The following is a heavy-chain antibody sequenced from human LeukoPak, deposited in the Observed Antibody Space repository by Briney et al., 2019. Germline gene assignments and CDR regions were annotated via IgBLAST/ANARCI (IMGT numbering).Heavy chain of an antibody. D-gene: IGHD4-17*01. CDR3: AKGHGDWGGNYLDH. CDR2: ISASGSTI. V-gene: IGHV3-23*01. J-gene: IGHJ4*02. Sequence: GGSLRLSCIASGFTFTHYAMTWVRQAPGKGLEWVSDISASGSTIHYADSVKGRLTVSRDNSKNTVFLEMISLRVEDTALYHCAKGHGDWGGNYLDHWGQGAQVTVSS. CDR1: GFTFTHYA.